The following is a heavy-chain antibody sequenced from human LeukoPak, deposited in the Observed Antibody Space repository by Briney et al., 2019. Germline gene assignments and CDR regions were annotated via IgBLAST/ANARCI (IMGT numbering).Heavy chain of an antibody. CDR2: IGISGGT. D-gene: IGHD6-25*01. V-gene: IGHV3-13*01. Sequence: PGGSLRLSCAASGFTFSSYDMHWVRQVTGKGLEWVSSIGISGGTYYAGSVKGRFTISREDAKNSFYLQMNSLRAGDTAVYYCARGKYGYTSGWQIPDYWGQGTLVTVSS. J-gene: IGHJ4*02. CDR1: GFTFSSYD. CDR3: ARGKYGYTSGWQIPDY.